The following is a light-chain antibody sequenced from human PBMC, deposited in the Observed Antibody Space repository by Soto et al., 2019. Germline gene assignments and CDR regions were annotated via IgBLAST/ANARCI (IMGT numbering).Light chain of an antibody. J-gene: IGLJ2*01. CDR3: SSYTRSSTLI. Sequence: QSALTQPASVSGSPGQSITISCTGSGSDVGGFNYVSWYLQYPGKAPKLIIYEVNDRPSGISNRFSGSKSGNTASLTISGLQAEDEADYYCSSYTRSSTLIFGGGTKLTVL. CDR2: EVN. V-gene: IGLV2-14*01. CDR1: GSDVGGFNY.